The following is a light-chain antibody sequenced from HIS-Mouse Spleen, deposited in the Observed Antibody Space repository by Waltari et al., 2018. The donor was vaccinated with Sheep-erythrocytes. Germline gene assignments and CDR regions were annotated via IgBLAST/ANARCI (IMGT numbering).Light chain of an antibody. Sequence: SYELTQPPSVSVSPGQTARITCSGDALPKKYAYWYQQKSGQAPVLVIYEDSKRPSGIPGRFSGSSSGTMATLTSSGAQVEDDADYYCYSTDSSGNHWVFGGGTKLTVL. CDR1: ALPKKY. J-gene: IGLJ3*02. CDR3: YSTDSSGNHWV. V-gene: IGLV3-10*01. CDR2: EDS.